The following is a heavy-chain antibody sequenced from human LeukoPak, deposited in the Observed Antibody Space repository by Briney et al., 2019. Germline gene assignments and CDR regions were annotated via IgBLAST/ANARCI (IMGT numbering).Heavy chain of an antibody. D-gene: IGHD3-16*01. V-gene: IGHV3-33*01. Sequence: PGRSLRLSCAASGFTFSSYGMHWVRQAPGKGLEWVAVIWYDGSKKYYADSVKGRFTISRDDSKNTLYLQMNSLRAEDTAVYYCARDFGVTNYHFDYWGQGTLVTVSS. J-gene: IGHJ4*02. CDR3: ARDFGVTNYHFDY. CDR1: GFTFSSYG. CDR2: IWYDGSKK.